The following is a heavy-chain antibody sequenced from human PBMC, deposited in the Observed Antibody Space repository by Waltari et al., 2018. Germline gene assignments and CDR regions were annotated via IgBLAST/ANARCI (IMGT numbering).Heavy chain of an antibody. CDR1: GGSISSYY. CDR3: AGGGPLWFGELGWFDP. Sequence: QVQLQESGPGLVKPSETLSLTCTVSGGSISSYYWSWIRQPPGKGLEWIGYIYYSGSTTSTPPLKGRLTIPVEPSKTRFSLKLGFWTAADTAGYYCAGGGPLWFGELGWFDPWGQGTLVTVSS. J-gene: IGHJ5*02. CDR2: IYYSGST. D-gene: IGHD3-10*01. V-gene: IGHV4-59*01.